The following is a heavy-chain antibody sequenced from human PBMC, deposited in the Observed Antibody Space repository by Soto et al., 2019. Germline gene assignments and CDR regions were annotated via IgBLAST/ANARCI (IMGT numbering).Heavy chain of an antibody. CDR2: IGGSGTTT. V-gene: IGHV3-23*01. J-gene: IGHJ4*02. D-gene: IGHD3-22*01. CDR3: ATYHYKSSTYRRLDY. Sequence: PGGSLRLSCEASGFTFSNYAMIWVRQAPGKGLEWVSTIGGSGTTTYYADSVKGRFIISRDNSRNTLYLQMSSLRAEDTAVYYCATYHYKSSTYRRLDYWGQGSLVTVYS. CDR1: GFTFSNYA.